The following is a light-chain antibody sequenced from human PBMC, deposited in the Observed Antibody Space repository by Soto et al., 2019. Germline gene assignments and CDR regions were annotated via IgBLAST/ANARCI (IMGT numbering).Light chain of an antibody. CDR3: QQYDNLLS. CDR1: HDIKKY. CDR2: DVA. V-gene: IGKV1-33*01. J-gene: IGKJ4*01. Sequence: DIQMTQSPSSLSASVGDRVTITFQASHDIKKYLNWYQQTPGKAPKLLIYDVANLEIGGPSRFSGSGSGTDFTFTTSSLQPADIATYYCQQYDNLLSFGGGTKVDIK.